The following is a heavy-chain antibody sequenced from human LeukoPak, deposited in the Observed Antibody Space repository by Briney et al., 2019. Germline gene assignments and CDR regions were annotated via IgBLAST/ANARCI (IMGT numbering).Heavy chain of an antibody. CDR1: GGSFSGYY. CDR2: INHSGST. J-gene: IGHJ4*02. CDR3: ARGLVADYYFDY. D-gene: IGHD2-8*02. Sequence: SETLSLTCAVYGGSFSGYYWSWIRQPPGKGLEWIGEINHSGSTNYNLSLKSRVTISVDTSKNQFSLKLSSVTAADTAVYYCARGLVADYYFDYWGQGTLVTVSS. V-gene: IGHV4-34*01.